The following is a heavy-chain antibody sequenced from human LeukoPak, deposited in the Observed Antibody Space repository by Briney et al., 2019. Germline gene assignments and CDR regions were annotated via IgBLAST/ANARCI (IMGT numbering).Heavy chain of an antibody. Sequence: GVSLRLSCAASGCTLSSYGMHWVRQAPGKGLKGVAFIRYDGSNKYYADSVKGRFTISRDNSKNTLYLQINSLRAEDTAVYYCASYIAAAGPFDYWAEGPLVTVPS. J-gene: IGHJ4*02. CDR3: ASYIAAAGPFDY. CDR1: GCTLSSYG. D-gene: IGHD6-13*01. CDR2: IRYDGSNK. V-gene: IGHV3-30*02.